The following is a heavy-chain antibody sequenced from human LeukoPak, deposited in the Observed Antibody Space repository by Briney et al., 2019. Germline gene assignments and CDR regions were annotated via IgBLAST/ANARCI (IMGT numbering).Heavy chain of an antibody. V-gene: IGHV4-38-2*02. D-gene: IGHD5-18*01. J-gene: IGHJ4*02. Sequence: SETLSLTCTVSGYSISSGYYWGWIRQPPGKGLEWIGSIYHSGSTYYNPSLKSRVTISVDTSKNQFSLKLSSVTAADTAVYYCARSGNRGYSYGYIPAYFDYWGQGTLVTVSS. CDR2: IYHSGST. CDR1: GYSISSGYY. CDR3: ARSGNRGYSYGYIPAYFDY.